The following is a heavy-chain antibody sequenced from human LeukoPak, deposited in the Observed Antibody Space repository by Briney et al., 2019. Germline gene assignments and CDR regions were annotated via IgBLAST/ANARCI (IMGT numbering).Heavy chain of an antibody. CDR3: AGGAYYYED. J-gene: IGHJ4*02. Sequence: GGSLRLSCAASGFTFSSHSMNWVRQAPGKGLEWVSYISSSSSTIYYADSVKGRFTISRDNARNSLYLQMNSLRAEDTAVYYCAGGAYYYEDWGQGTLVTVSS. V-gene: IGHV3-48*01. CDR1: GFTFSSHS. CDR2: ISSSSSTI. D-gene: IGHD3-22*01.